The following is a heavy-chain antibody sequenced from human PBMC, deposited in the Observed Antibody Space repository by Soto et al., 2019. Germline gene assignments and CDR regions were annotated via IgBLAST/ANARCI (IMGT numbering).Heavy chain of an antibody. CDR2: ISNDGSNV. D-gene: IGHD6-13*01. CDR3: AKAILAATIGPYAMDV. V-gene: IGHV3-30*18. CDR1: GFDFNSYA. J-gene: IGHJ6*02. Sequence: QVQLVESGGGVVQPGASLRVACAASGFDFNSYAMHWVRQAPGKGMERLGVISNDGSNVYYADFVKGRFTISRERSKNTLSLQGDRLRVDDTGTYYCAKAILAATIGPYAMDVWCPGTTVTVS.